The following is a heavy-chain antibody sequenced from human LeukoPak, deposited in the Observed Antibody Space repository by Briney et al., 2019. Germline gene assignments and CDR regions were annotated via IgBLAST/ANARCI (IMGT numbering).Heavy chain of an antibody. CDR3: ARGAGYSYGYRYYYYYMDV. J-gene: IGHJ6*03. Sequence: SETLSLTCAVSGGSFSGYYWSWIRQPPGKGLEWIGEINHSGSNNYNPSLKSRVTISVDTSKNQFSLKLSSVTAADTAVYYCARGAGYSYGYRYYYYYMDVWGKGTTVTVSS. CDR2: INHSGSN. CDR1: GGSFSGYY. V-gene: IGHV4-34*01. D-gene: IGHD5-18*01.